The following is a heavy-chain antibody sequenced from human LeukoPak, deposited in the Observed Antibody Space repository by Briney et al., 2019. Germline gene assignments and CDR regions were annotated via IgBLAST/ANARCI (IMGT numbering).Heavy chain of an antibody. D-gene: IGHD1-26*01. CDR2: IYYSGST. CDR3: ASSIVGAIFY. CDR1: GGSISSSSYY. Sequence: PSETLSLTCTVSGGSISSSSYYWGWVRQPPGEGLEWIGSIYYSGSTSYNPSLKSRVTISVDTSKNQFSLKLSSVTAADTAVYYCASSIVGAIFYWGQGTLVTVSS. J-gene: IGHJ4*02. V-gene: IGHV4-39*01.